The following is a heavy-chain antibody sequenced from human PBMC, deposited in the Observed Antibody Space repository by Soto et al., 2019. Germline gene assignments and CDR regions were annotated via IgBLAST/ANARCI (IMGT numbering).Heavy chain of an antibody. J-gene: IGHJ6*03. V-gene: IGHV3-11*01. Sequence: QVQLVESGGGLVKPGGSLRLSCAASGFTFSDYYMSWIRQAPGTGLEWVSYISSSGSTIYYADSVKGRFTISRDNAKNSLYLQMNSQRAEDTAVYYCARDRADCSGGSCYFYYYYMDVWGKGNKVTVSS. CDR3: ARDRADCSGGSCYFYYYYMDV. CDR2: ISSSGSTI. D-gene: IGHD2-15*01. CDR1: GFTFSDYY.